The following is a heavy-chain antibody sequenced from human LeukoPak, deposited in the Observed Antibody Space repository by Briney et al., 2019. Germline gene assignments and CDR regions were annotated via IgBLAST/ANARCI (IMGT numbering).Heavy chain of an antibody. CDR3: ARGGYSSSWTFDP. CDR2: IYHSGST. Sequence: PSQTLSLTCTVSGGSISSGGYYWSWIRQPPGKGLEWIGYIYHSGSTYYNPSLKSRVTISVDRSKNQFSLKLSSVTAADTAVYYCARGGYSSSWTFDPWGQGTLVTVSS. CDR1: GGSISSGGYY. D-gene: IGHD6-13*01. J-gene: IGHJ5*02. V-gene: IGHV4-30-2*01.